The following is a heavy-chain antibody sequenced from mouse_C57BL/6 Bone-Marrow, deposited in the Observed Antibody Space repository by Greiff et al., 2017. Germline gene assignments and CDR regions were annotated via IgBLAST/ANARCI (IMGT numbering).Heavy chain of an antibody. CDR3: ALLRYYFDY. V-gene: IGHV1-19*01. CDR1: GYTFTDYY. CDR2: INPYNGGT. Sequence: EVKLVESGPVLVKPGASVKMSCKASGYTFTDYYMNWVKQSHGKSLEWIGVINPYNGGTSYNQKFKGKATLTVDKSSSTAYMELNSLTSEDSAVYYCALLRYYFDYWGQGTTLTVSS. J-gene: IGHJ2*01. D-gene: IGHD1-1*01.